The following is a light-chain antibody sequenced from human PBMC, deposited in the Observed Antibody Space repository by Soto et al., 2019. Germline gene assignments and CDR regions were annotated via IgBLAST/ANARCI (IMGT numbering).Light chain of an antibody. V-gene: IGLV1-40*01. Sequence: QSVLTQPPSVSGAPGQRVTISCTGSSSNIGAGYDVHWYQQLPGTAPKLLIYGNSNRPSGVPERFSGSKSGTSASLASTGLQAEDEADYYCQSYDSSLSVVVFGGGTKLTVL. CDR2: GNS. J-gene: IGLJ2*01. CDR3: QSYDSSLSVVV. CDR1: SSNIGAGYD.